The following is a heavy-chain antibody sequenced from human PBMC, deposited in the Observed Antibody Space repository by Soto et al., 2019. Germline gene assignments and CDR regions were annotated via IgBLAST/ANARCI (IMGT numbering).Heavy chain of an antibody. V-gene: IGHV5-51*01. D-gene: IGHD2-15*01. CDR3: ARRVVTTPCYYGMDV. CDR2: IYPGDSDT. CDR1: GYSFTSYW. Sequence: GESLKISCKGSGYSFTSYWIGWVRQMPGKGLEWMGIIYPGDSDTRYSPSFQGQVTISADKSISTAYLQWSSLKASDTAMYYCARRVVTTPCYYGMDVWGQGTTVTVSS. J-gene: IGHJ6*02.